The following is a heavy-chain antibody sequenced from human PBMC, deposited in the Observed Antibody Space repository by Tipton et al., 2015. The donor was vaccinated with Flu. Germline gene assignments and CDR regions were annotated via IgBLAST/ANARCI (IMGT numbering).Heavy chain of an antibody. CDR3: ARVTGAATAYAMDV. V-gene: IGHV3-53*01. CDR1: GFTVSSNY. D-gene: IGHD2-15*01. J-gene: IGHJ6*02. Sequence: AVSGFTVSSNYINWVRQAPGKGLEWVSVTYSGGTTYYADSVKGRFTISRDTSKNTLFLQMNSLRVEDTALYYCARVTGAATAYAMDVWGQGTTVTVSS. CDR2: TYSGGTT.